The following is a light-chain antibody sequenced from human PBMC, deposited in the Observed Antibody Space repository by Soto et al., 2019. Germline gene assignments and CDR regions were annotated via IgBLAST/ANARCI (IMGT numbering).Light chain of an antibody. CDR1: QSVSSN. CDR3: HQIHTTPWT. Sequence: EIVQTPPPTTLAATPGARATLSCRASQSVSSNLAWYQQKPGQAPTLLIYAASTMATGIPARFSGSGSGTDFTLTINGLQPDDFATYFCHQIHTTPWTFGQGTKVDIK. V-gene: IGKV3-15*01. J-gene: IGKJ1*01. CDR2: AAS.